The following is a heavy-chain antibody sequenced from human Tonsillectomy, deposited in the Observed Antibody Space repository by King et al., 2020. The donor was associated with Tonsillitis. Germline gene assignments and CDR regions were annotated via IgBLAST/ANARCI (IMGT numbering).Heavy chain of an antibody. CDR3: ARTTIESGMDV. Sequence: QLQESGSGLVKPSQTLSLTCAVSGGSISSGGYSWSWIRQPPGKGLEWIGYIYHSGSTYYNPSLKSRVTISVDRSKNQFSLKLSSVNAADTAVYYCARTTIESGMDVWGQGTTVTVSS. CDR1: GGSISSGGYS. D-gene: IGHD4-17*01. J-gene: IGHJ6*02. V-gene: IGHV4-30-2*01. CDR2: IYHSGST.